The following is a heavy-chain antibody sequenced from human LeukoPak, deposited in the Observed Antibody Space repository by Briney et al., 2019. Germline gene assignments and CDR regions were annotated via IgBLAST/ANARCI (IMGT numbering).Heavy chain of an antibody. D-gene: IGHD6-19*01. CDR3: ARGRLKRVPFTKVAGALDY. Sequence: ASVKVSCKASGYTFRNYGITWVRQPPGQGLEWMGWIGTYNGNTDYAQKFQGRVIMTADTSTTTAHMELRSLRSDDTAVYYCARGRLKRVPFTKVAGALDYWGQGTRVTVSS. CDR2: IGTYNGNT. J-gene: IGHJ4*02. CDR1: GYTFRNYG. V-gene: IGHV1-18*01.